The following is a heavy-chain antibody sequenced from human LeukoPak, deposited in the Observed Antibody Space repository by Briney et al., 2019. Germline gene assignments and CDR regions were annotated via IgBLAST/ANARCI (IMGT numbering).Heavy chain of an antibody. CDR2: IYYSGST. Sequence: SETLSLTCTVSGGSISSSSYYWGWTRQPPGKGLEWIGSIYYSGSTYYNPSLKSRVTISVDTSKNQFSLKLSSVTAADTAVYYCARRTGARASLYYYYYGMDVWGQGTTVTVSS. D-gene: IGHD7-27*01. CDR3: ARRTGARASLYYYYYGMDV. V-gene: IGHV4-39*01. J-gene: IGHJ6*02. CDR1: GGSISSSSYY.